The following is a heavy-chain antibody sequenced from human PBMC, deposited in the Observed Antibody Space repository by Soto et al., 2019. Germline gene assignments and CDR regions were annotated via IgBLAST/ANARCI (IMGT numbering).Heavy chain of an antibody. J-gene: IGHJ4*02. V-gene: IGHV3-33*01. D-gene: IGHD3-22*01. Sequence: VGPRMLSCAASGFALSSYGMHWVSQAPGKGLEWVAVIRYDGSNKYYADSVKGRFTISRDNSKNTLYLQMNSLRAEDTAVYYCARVESPTYYYDSSGYYPDYWGQGPLVTVSS. CDR1: GFALSSYG. CDR3: ARVESPTYYYDSSGYYPDY. CDR2: IRYDGSNK.